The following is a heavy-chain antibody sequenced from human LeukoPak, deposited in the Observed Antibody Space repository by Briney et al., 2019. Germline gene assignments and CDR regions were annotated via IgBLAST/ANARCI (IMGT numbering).Heavy chain of an antibody. Sequence: ASVKVSCKASGYTFTGYYIHWVRQAPGQGLEWMGGIIPIFGTANYAQKFQGRVTITADESTSTAYMELSSLGSEDTAVYYCANQQWIAGEDYWGQGTLVTVSS. V-gene: IGHV1-69*13. CDR2: IIPIFGTA. J-gene: IGHJ4*02. CDR3: ANQQWIAGEDY. CDR1: GYTFTGYY. D-gene: IGHD6-13*01.